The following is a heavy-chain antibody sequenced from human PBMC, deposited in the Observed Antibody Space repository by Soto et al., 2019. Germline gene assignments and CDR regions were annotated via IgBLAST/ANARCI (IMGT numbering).Heavy chain of an antibody. CDR2: IKSKAAGGTT. V-gene: IGHV3-15*07. J-gene: IGHJ4*01. CDR1: GLTLSDIW. Sequence: GGSLRLSCVVSGLTLSDIWMNWVRQAPGKGLEWVGRIKSKAAGGTTDYAAPVKGRFSISRDDSTNTLFLHINSLRTEDTAVFYCARHIPINNILGFDYWGRGTLVTVSS. D-gene: IGHD2-21*01. CDR3: ARHIPINNILGFDY.